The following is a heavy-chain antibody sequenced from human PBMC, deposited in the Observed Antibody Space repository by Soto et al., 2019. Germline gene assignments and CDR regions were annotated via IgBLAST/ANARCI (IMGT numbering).Heavy chain of an antibody. CDR2: IYYSGST. CDR3: AREGSSRNDAFDI. V-gene: IGHV4-30-4*01. CDR1: GGSISSGDYY. J-gene: IGHJ3*02. D-gene: IGHD6-6*01. Sequence: NPSETLSLTCTVSGGSISSGDYYWSWIRQPPGKGLEWIGYIYYSGSTYYNPSLKSRVTISVDTSKNQFSLKLSSVTAADTAVYYCAREGSSRNDAFDIWGQGTMVTVSS.